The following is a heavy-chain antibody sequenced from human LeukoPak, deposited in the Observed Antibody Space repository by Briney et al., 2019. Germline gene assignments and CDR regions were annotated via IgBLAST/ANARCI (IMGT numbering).Heavy chain of an antibody. CDR1: GGSISSYY. V-gene: IGHV4-59*01. Sequence: ASETLSLTCTVSGGSISSYYWSWIRQPPGKGLEWIVFIYYSGTNNSNPPLKSRVTISVDTSKNQFSMKLSSVTAADTAVYYCARSWGAYGYYYDSSGYYFDYWGQGTLVTVSS. J-gene: IGHJ4*02. CDR3: ARSWGAYGYYYDSSGYYFDY. CDR2: IYYSGTN. D-gene: IGHD3-22*01.